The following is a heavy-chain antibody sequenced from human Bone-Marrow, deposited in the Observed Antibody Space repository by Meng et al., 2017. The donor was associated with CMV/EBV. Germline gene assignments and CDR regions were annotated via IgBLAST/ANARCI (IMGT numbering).Heavy chain of an antibody. CDR2: IDWDDDK. V-gene: IGHV2-70D*14. D-gene: IGHD6-6*01. CDR3: ARMTSSSSGFDY. J-gene: IGHJ4*02. Sequence: PTLVKPTQTLTLTCTFSGFSLSTNQIRVSWIRQPPGKALEWLARIDWDDDKFYSTSLKTRLTISKGTSKNQVVLTMTNMDPVDTATYYCARMTSSSSGFDYWGQGTLVTVSS. CDR1: GFSLSTNQIR.